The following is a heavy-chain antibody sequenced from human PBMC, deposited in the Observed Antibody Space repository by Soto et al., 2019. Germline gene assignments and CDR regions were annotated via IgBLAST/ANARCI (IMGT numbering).Heavy chain of an antibody. J-gene: IGHJ3*02. D-gene: IGHD3-3*01. CDR1: GYPVTAYY. CDR3: ARGGGVGVAGSAAFDM. CDR2: INPATGAA. Sequence: QLHLVQSGAVVKKPGASVTVSCSASGYPVTAYYMHWVRQAPGRGLEWMGGINPATGAAKYTQTFPGGVTMARDTSTSKVFMELAGLTSEDTAVFYCARGGGVGVAGSAAFDMWGQGTLVTVSS. V-gene: IGHV1-2*02.